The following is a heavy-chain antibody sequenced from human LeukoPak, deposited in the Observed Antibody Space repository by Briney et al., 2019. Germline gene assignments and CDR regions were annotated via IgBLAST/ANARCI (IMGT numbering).Heavy chain of an antibody. J-gene: IGHJ6*02. CDR3: AKGGYGSEGYYYYGMDV. D-gene: IGHD5-12*01. CDR1: GFTFSSYA. CDR2: ISGSGGST. Sequence: GGSLRLSCAASGFTFSSYAMSWVRQAPGKGLEWVSAISGSGGSTYYADSVKGRFTISRDNSKNTLYLQMNSLRAEDTAVYYCAKGGYGSEGYYYYGMDVWGQGTTVTVSS. V-gene: IGHV3-23*01.